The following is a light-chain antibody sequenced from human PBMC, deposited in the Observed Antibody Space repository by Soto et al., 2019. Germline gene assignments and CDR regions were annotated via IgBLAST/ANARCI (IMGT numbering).Light chain of an antibody. Sequence: DIQLTQSPSFLSASVGDRVTITCRASQGISSYLAWYQQKPGKAPKLLIYAASTLQSGVPSRFSGSGSGTEFTLTISSLQPEDFATYYCQHLNTYPITFGPGTRLEIK. CDR1: QGISSY. CDR2: AAS. J-gene: IGKJ5*01. CDR3: QHLNTYPIT. V-gene: IGKV1-9*01.